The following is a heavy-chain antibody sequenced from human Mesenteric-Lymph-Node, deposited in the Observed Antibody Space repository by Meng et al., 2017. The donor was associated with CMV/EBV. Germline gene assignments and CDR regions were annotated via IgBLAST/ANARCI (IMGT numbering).Heavy chain of an antibody. Sequence: SGGTLSIYALSWVRQAPGQALEWMGGIIPILGIANYAQKFQGRVTITANKYTSTAYMELSSLRSEDTAAYYCARSGYCSSTSCSPEYWGQGTLVTVSS. J-gene: IGHJ4*02. CDR2: IIPILGIA. CDR1: GGTLSIYA. V-gene: IGHV1-69*10. D-gene: IGHD2-2*01. CDR3: ARSGYCSSTSCSPEY.